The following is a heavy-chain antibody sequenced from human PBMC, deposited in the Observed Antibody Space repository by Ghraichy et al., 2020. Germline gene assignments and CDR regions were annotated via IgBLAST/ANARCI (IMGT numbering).Heavy chain of an antibody. CDR1: GFTFDDYT. D-gene: IGHD2-2*01. Sequence: GGSLRLSCAASGFTFDDYTMHWVRQAPGKGLEWVSLISWDGGSTYYADSVKGRFTISRDNSKNSLYLQMNSLRTEDTALYYCAKGPAAIEMDRYGMDVWGQGTTVTVSS. CDR3: AKGPAAIEMDRYGMDV. V-gene: IGHV3-43*01. J-gene: IGHJ6*02. CDR2: ISWDGGST.